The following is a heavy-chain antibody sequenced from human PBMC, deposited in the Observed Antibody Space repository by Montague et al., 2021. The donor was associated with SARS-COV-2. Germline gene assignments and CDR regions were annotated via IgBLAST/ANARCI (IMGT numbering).Heavy chain of an antibody. Sequence: XLRLSCAASGSTFSNYWIHWVRQVPGKGLVWVARTDGDGSGTSYADSVKGRFTISRDNAKNTVDLQMNGLRADDTAVYYCGSVFEYWGQGTLVTVSS. J-gene: IGHJ4*02. CDR3: GSVFEY. CDR2: TDGDGSGT. V-gene: IGHV3-74*01. CDR1: GSTFSNYW.